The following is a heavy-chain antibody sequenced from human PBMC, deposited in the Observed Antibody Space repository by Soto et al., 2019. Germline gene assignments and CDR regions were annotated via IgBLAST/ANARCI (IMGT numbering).Heavy chain of an antibody. V-gene: IGHV1-46*01. CDR3: ASSYYRSGTPYYYGMEV. CDR2: INPSGGST. CDR1: GYTFTSYY. D-gene: IGHD3-10*01. J-gene: IGHJ6*02. Sequence: GASVKVSCKASGYTFTSYYMHWVRQAPGQGLEWMGIINPSGGSTSYAQKFQGRVTMTRDTSTSTVYMELSSLRSDDTAVYYCASSYYRSGTPYYYGMEVWGQGTTVTVSS.